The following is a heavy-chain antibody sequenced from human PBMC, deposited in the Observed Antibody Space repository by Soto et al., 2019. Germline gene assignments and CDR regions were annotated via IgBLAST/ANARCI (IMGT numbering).Heavy chain of an antibody. D-gene: IGHD3-16*01. CDR1: GGSISSYY. J-gene: IGHJ4*02. CDR2: IYYSGST. CDR3: ARGLWDHRFFDY. V-gene: IGHV4-59*01. Sequence: SETLSLTCTVSGGSISSYYWSWIRQPPGKGLEWIGYIYYSGSTNYNPSLKGRVTISVDTSKNQFSLKLSSVTAADTAVYYCARGLWDHRFFDYWGQGTLVTVSS.